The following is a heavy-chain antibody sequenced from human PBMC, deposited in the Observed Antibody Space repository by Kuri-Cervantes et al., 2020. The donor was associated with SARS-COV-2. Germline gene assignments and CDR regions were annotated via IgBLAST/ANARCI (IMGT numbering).Heavy chain of an antibody. CDR3: ARDGVKDDYGFSSY. V-gene: IGHV3-48*02. CDR2: ISSSSTI. Sequence: GESLKISCAASGFTFSSYSMNWVRQAPGKGLEWVSYISSSSTIYYADSVKGRFTISRDNAKNSLYLQMNSLRDEDTAVYYCARDGVKDDYGFSSYWGQGTLVTVSS. J-gene: IGHJ4*02. D-gene: IGHD4-17*01. CDR1: GFTFSSYS.